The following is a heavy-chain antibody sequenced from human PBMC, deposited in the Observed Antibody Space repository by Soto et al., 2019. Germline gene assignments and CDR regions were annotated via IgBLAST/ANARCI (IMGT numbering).Heavy chain of an antibody. CDR3: AIGRDPYNYNY. J-gene: IGHJ4*02. CDR1: GFPFGSFA. D-gene: IGHD5-12*01. CDR2: ISNDGNNK. Sequence: PGGSLRLSCAASGFPFGSFAMHWVRQAPGKGLEWVAVISNDGNNKNYADSVKGRLTISRDNSMNTLYLQMSSLRPDDTAVYYCAIGRDPYNYNYWGRGTLVTVSS. V-gene: IGHV3-30-3*01.